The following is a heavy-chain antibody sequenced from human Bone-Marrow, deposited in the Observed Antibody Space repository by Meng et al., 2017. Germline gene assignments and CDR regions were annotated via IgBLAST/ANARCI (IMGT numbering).Heavy chain of an antibody. D-gene: IGHD2-2*02. Sequence: VQLVESGGGLIQSGGSQRLSCAASGFTFSDYYMSWIRQAPGKGLEWVSYISSSGSTIYYADSVKGRFTISRDNAKNSLYLQMNSLRAEDTAVDYCEIYRRDTNYWGQPPLVTVSS. J-gene: IGHJ4*02. CDR2: ISSSGSTI. CDR1: GFTFSDYY. V-gene: IGHV3-11*01. CDR3: EIYRRDTNY.